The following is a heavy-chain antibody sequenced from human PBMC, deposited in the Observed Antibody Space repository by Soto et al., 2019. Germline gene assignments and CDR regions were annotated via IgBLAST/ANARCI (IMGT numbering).Heavy chain of an antibody. V-gene: IGHV4-39*07. CDR3: AREDRVKSGGSCNWFDP. D-gene: IGHD2-15*01. Sequence: SETLSLTCTVSGGSISSSSYYWGWIRQPPGKGLEWIGCIYYSGSTYYNPSLKSRVTISVDTSKNQFSLKLSSVTAADTAVYYCAREDRVKSGGSCNWFDPWGQGTLVTVSS. CDR2: IYYSGST. CDR1: GGSISSSSYY. J-gene: IGHJ5*02.